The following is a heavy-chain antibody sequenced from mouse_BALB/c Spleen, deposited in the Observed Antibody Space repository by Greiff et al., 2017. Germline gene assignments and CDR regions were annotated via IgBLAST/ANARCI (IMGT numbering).Heavy chain of an antibody. CDR3: ARGTTEAY. CDR1: GYTFTSYW. J-gene: IGHJ3*01. D-gene: IGHD1-1*01. CDR2: INPSTGYT. Sequence: QVQLQQSGAELAKPGASVKMSCKASGYTFTSYWMHWVKQRPGQGLEWIGYINPSTGYTEYNQKFKDKATLTADKSSSTAYMQLSSLTSEDSAVYYCARGTTEAYWGQGTLVTVSA. V-gene: IGHV1-7*01.